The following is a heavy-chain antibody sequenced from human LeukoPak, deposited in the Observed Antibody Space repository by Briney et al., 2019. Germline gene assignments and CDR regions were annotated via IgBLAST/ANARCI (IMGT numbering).Heavy chain of an antibody. CDR2: ISTSGDST. D-gene: IGHD3-3*02. Sequence: PGGSLRLSCAAPGFTFSTYDMTWVRQAPGKGLEWVSTISTSGDSTYHADSVKGRFTISRDNSKNTLYLQMNSLRADDTAVYYCAKHLTGTNSPFDYWGQGTLVTVSS. CDR1: GFTFSTYD. CDR3: AKHLTGTNSPFDY. V-gene: IGHV3-23*01. J-gene: IGHJ4*02.